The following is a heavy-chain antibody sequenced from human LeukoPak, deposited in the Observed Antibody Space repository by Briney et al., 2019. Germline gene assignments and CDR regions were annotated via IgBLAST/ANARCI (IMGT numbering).Heavy chain of an antibody. CDR1: GGSISSSSYY. CDR3: AALEQLAFDY. Sequence: PSETLSLTCTVSGGSISSSSYYWGWIRQPPGKRLEWIGSIYYSGSTYYNPSLKSRVTISVDTSKNQFSLKLSSVTAADTAVYYCAALEQLAFDYWGQGTLVTVSS. CDR2: IYYSGST. D-gene: IGHD6-13*01. V-gene: IGHV4-39*01. J-gene: IGHJ4*02.